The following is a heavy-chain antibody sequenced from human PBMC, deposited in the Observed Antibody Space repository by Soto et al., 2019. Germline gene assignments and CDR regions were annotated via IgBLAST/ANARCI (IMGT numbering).Heavy chain of an antibody. CDR3: ARSSGSYSPTFFDP. Sequence: AAVKVSCKASGVIFNSDAISWVRQAPGQGLEWMGGMIGVFGTTNYAQKFQGRVTMTADKSTTTAYMELRSLRSEDTAVYYCARSSGSYSPTFFDPWGQGTLVTVSS. V-gene: IGHV1-69*06. CDR1: GVIFNSDA. D-gene: IGHD1-26*01. J-gene: IGHJ5*02. CDR2: MIGVFGTT.